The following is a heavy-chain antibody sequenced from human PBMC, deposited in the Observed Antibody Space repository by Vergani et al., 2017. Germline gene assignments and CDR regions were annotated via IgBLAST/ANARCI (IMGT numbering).Heavy chain of an antibody. V-gene: IGHV1-69*01. Sequence: QVQLVQSGAEVKKPGSSVKVSCKASGGTFSSYAISWVRQAPGQGLEWMGGIIPIFGTANYAQKFQGRVTITADESTSTAYMELSSLRSEDTAAYYCARYPPTMVRGVIITTGGMDVWGQGTTVTVSS. D-gene: IGHD3-10*01. CDR3: ARYPPTMVRGVIITTGGMDV. CDR1: GGTFSSYA. CDR2: IIPIFGTA. J-gene: IGHJ6*02.